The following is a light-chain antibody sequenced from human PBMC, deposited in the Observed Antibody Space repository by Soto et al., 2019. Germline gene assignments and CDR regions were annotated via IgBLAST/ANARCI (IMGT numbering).Light chain of an antibody. CDR1: SSNIGAAYD. Sequence: QTVVTQPPSVSGAPGQRVTISCTGGSSNIGAAYDVQWYRQLPGTAPKLLIYGNSNRPSGVPDRFSGSQSGTSASLAITGLQAEDEADYYCQSYDSSLSAYVFGTGTKLTVI. V-gene: IGLV1-40*01. J-gene: IGLJ1*01. CDR3: QSYDSSLSAYV. CDR2: GNS.